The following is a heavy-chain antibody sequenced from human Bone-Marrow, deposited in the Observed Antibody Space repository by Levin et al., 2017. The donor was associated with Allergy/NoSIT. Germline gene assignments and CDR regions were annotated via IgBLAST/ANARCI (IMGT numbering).Heavy chain of an antibody. CDR2: INQDGGEK. CDR3: ARAYDGGFEP. V-gene: IGHV3-7*01. J-gene: IGHJ5*02. D-gene: IGHD3-16*01. Sequence: GGSLRLSCAASGFRFSSYWMGWVRQAPGKGLEWVANINQDGGEKYFVDSLKGRLTISRDNGKNSVYLQMDSLRVEDTAVYYCARAYDGGFEPWGQGTLVTVSA. CDR1: GFRFSSYW.